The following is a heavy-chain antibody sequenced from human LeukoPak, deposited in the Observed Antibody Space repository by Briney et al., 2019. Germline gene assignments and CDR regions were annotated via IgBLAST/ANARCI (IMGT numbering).Heavy chain of an antibody. D-gene: IGHD3-22*01. J-gene: IGHJ4*02. CDR1: GFTFRNYW. CDR3: ARGDSSGYYWGYFDY. Sequence: GGSLRLSCTASGFTFRNYWMGWVRQTPGKGLEWVANIDPDGSKKQYGDSVKGRYTTSRDNAKNSLDLQMNSLRAEDTAVYYCARGDSSGYYWGYFDYWGQGTLVTVSS. V-gene: IGHV3-7*01. CDR2: IDPDGSKK.